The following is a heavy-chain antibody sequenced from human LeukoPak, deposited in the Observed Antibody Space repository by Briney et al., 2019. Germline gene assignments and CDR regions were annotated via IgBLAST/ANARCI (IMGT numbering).Heavy chain of an antibody. J-gene: IGHJ4*02. CDR1: GFTFSSYA. V-gene: IGHV3-30*04. Sequence: PGGSLRLSCAASGFTFSSYAMHWVRQAPGKGLEWVAVISYDGSNKYYADSVKGRFTISRDNSKNTLYLQMNSLRAEDTAVYYCAREDVSLGGYFDYWGQGTLVTVSS. CDR2: ISYDGSNK. CDR3: AREDVSLGGYFDY. D-gene: IGHD3-16*01.